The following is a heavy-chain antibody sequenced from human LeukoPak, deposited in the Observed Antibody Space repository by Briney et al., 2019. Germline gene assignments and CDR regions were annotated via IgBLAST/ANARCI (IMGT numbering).Heavy chain of an antibody. J-gene: IGHJ6*02. CDR2: INHSGST. V-gene: IGHV4-34*01. D-gene: IGHD2-2*01. CDR1: GGSFSGYY. CDR3: ARDYVVPAALYYYYGMDV. Sequence: SETLSLTCAVYGGSFSGYYWSWIRQPPGKGLEWIGEINHSGSTNYNPSLKSRVTISVDTSKNQFSLKLSSVTAADTAVYYCARDYVVPAALYYYYGMDVWGQGTTVTVSS.